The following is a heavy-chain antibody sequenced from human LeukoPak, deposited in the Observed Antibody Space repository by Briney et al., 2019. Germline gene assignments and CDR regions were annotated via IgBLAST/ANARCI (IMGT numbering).Heavy chain of an antibody. CDR2: INPNSGDT. Sequence: ASVKVSCKASGYTFTGYYMHWVRQAPGQGLEWIGWINPNSGDTNYAQKFQGWVTMTRDTSISTAYMELSRLRSDDTAVYYCARREDSSSWYRAIDYWGQGTLVTVSS. D-gene: IGHD6-13*01. CDR1: GYTFTGYY. CDR3: ARREDSSSWYRAIDY. V-gene: IGHV1-2*04. J-gene: IGHJ4*02.